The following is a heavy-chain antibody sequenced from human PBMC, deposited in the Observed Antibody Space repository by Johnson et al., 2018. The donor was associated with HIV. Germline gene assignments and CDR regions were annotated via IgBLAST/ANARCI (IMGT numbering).Heavy chain of an antibody. D-gene: IGHD2-15*01. CDR2: IKSKTDGGTT. J-gene: IGHJ3*02. Sequence: EVQLVESGGGLVQPGGSLRLSCAASGFTFSNAWMSWVRQAPGKGLEWVGRIKSKTDGGTTDYAAPVKGRFTISRDDSKNTLYLQMNSLKTEDTAVYYCTTAGECVCSVGSYWDAFDIWGQGTMVTVSS. V-gene: IGHV3-15*01. CDR1: GFTFSNAW. CDR3: TTAGECVCSVGSYWDAFDI.